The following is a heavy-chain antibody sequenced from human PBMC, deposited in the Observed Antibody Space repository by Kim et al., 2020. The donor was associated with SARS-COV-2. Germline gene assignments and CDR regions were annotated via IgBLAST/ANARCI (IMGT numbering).Heavy chain of an antibody. Sequence: AQKFQGRVTMTRDTSTSAVYMELSSLKSEDTAVYYCARVPTRQQLKGMDVWGQGTTVTVSS. J-gene: IGHJ6*02. D-gene: IGHD6-13*01. V-gene: IGHV1-46*01. CDR3: ARVPTRQQLKGMDV.